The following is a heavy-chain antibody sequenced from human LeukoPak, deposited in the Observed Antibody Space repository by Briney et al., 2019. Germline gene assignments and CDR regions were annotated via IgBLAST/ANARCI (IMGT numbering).Heavy chain of an antibody. CDR2: INPNSGGA. J-gene: IGHJ4*02. Sequence: ASVKVSCKASGYTFSGYYMHWVRQAPGHGLEWMGSINPNSGGANYAQKFQGRVTMTWETSISTAYMELSRLSSDDTAVYYCARFYYDSSGYHKGDYWGQGTLVTVSS. CDR3: ARFYYDSSGYHKGDY. D-gene: IGHD3-22*01. V-gene: IGHV1-2*02. CDR1: GYTFSGYY.